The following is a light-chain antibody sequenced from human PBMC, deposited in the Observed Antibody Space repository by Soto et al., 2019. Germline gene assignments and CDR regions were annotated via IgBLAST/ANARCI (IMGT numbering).Light chain of an antibody. J-gene: IGKJ4*01. CDR2: GAS. Sequence: EIVMTQSPATLSVSPGVGATLSCRASQSVSSNLAWYQQKPGQAPRPLILGASTRATGIPARFSGSGSGAEFSLTISALQSEDVAIYYCQQYSNWPLTFGGGTKVGIK. CDR3: QQYSNWPLT. V-gene: IGKV3-15*01. CDR1: QSVSSN.